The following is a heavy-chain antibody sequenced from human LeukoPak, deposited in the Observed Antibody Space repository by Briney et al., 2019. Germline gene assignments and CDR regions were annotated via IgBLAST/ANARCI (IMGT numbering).Heavy chain of an antibody. CDR3: AKDGYDSPYYYMDV. CDR1: GFTFSSYA. CDR2: ISGSGGST. V-gene: IGHV3-23*01. J-gene: IGHJ6*03. D-gene: IGHD5-12*01. Sequence: GGSLRLSCAASGFTFSSYAMSWVRQAPGKGLEWVSAISGSGGSTYYADSVKGRFTISRDNSKNTLYLQMNSLRAEDTAVYYCAKDGYDSPYYYMDVWGKGTTVTVSS.